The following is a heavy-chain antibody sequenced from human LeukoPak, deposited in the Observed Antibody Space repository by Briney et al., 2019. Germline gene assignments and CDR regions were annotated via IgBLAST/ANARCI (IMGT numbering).Heavy chain of an antibody. CDR3: ARVGSSTNGEIDY. CDR1: GGSISSYY. CDR2: IYYSGST. Sequence: SETLSLTCTVSGGSISSYYWSWIRQPPGKGLEWIGYIYYSGSTNYNSSLKSRVTISVDTSKNQFSLKLGSVTAADTAVYYCARVGSSTNGEIDYWGQGTLVTVSS. J-gene: IGHJ4*02. D-gene: IGHD2-2*01. V-gene: IGHV4-59*01.